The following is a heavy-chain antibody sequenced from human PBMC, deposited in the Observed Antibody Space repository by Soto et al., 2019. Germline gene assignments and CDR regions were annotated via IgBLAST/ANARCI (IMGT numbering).Heavy chain of an antibody. CDR2: IGGGGDEI. Sequence: EVQLVESGGGLVKPGESLRLSCAASGFTFSTYHMNWVRLAPGKGLEWISSIGGGGDEIYYADSVRGRFTISRDNAKASLYLQMNSLRVEDTAVYYCANAPTVIFPSYWGQGTLVTVSS. D-gene: IGHD2-21*01. CDR3: ANAPTVIFPSY. J-gene: IGHJ1*01. CDR1: GFTFSTYH. V-gene: IGHV3-21*02.